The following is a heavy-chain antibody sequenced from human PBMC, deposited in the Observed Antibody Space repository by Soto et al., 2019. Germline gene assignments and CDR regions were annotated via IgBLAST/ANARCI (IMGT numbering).Heavy chain of an antibody. V-gene: IGHV3-30*18. J-gene: IGHJ4*02. CDR2: VSYDGSHK. Sequence: QVQMEESGGGVVQPGGSLRLSCAASGFNFRSYAMHWVRQAPGKGLEWVAVVSYDGSHKYYADSVKGRFTISRDNSNNTLYLQMNSLRVEDTAVYYCAKDPPEYSTSPLGVYWGQGTLVTVSS. D-gene: IGHD6-6*01. CDR3: AKDPPEYSTSPLGVY. CDR1: GFNFRSYA.